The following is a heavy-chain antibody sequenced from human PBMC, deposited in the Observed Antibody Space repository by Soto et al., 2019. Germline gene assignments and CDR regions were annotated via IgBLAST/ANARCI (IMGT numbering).Heavy chain of an antibody. CDR2: MNPNSGNT. J-gene: IGHJ5*01. V-gene: IGHV1-8*01. CDR3: ARSDGYNFNLHDS. D-gene: IGHD2-21*01. CDR1: GYTFATYD. Sequence: ASVKVSCKASGYTFATYDINWVRQAPGQGLEWMGWMNPNSGNTGYAQKFQGRLTMTRDTALSVAHMELSSLRNEDTAVYYCARSDGYNFNLHDSWGQGTPVTGSS.